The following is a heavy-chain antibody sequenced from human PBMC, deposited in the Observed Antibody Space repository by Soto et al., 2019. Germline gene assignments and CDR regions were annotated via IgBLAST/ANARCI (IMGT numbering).Heavy chain of an antibody. CDR3: ARDFNSESQQLVRSKPPDY. CDR2: IWYDGSNK. J-gene: IGHJ4*02. CDR1: GFSFSSYG. Sequence: GGSLRLSCAASGFSFSSYGVHWVRQAPGKGLEWVAVIWYDGSNKYYADSVKGRFTISRDNAKNSLYLQMNSLRAEDTAVYYCARDFNSESQQLVRSKPPDYWGQGTLVTVSS. V-gene: IGHV3-33*01. D-gene: IGHD6-6*01.